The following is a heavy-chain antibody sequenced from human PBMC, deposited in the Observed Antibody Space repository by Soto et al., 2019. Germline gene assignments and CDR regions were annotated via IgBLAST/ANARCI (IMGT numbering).Heavy chain of an antibody. J-gene: IGHJ5*02. CDR3: ARGGYSNWFDP. Sequence: SETLSLTCAVYGGSFSGYYWSWIRQPPGKGLEWIGEINHSGSTNYNPSLKSRVTISIDTSKNQFSLKLSSVTAADTAVYYCARGGYSNWFDPWGQGTLVTVSS. D-gene: IGHD5-18*01. CDR2: INHSGST. V-gene: IGHV4-34*01. CDR1: GGSFSGYY.